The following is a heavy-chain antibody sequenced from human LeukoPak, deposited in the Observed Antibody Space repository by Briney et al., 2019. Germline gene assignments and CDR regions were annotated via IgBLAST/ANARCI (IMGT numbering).Heavy chain of an antibody. CDR1: GFSFRDYA. CDR2: ITGSGGNT. CDR3: ATLMRGPIGYVGYGGEDY. J-gene: IGHJ4*02. Sequence: PGGSLRLSCAASGFSFRDYAMTWVRQAPGMGLLWVAAITGSGGNTYYADSVKGRFTISRDNSKSTLYLQMNSLRAEDTAVYYCATLMRGPIGYVGYGGEDYWGQGTLVSVSS. D-gene: IGHD5-12*01. V-gene: IGHV3-23*01.